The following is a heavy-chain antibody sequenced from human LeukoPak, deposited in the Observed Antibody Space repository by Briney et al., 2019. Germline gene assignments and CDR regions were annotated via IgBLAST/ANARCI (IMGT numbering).Heavy chain of an antibody. J-gene: IGHJ4*02. Sequence: SQTLSLTCAISGDSVSSNSAAWNWIRQSPSRGLEWLGRTYYRSKWYNDYAVSVKSRITINPDTSKNQFSLQLNSVTPEDTAVYYCAREVPTWGNCSSTSCLYFFDYWGQVTLVTVSS. CDR2: TYYRSKWYN. D-gene: IGHD2-2*01. V-gene: IGHV6-1*01. CDR3: AREVPTWGNCSSTSCLYFFDY. CDR1: GDSVSSNSAA.